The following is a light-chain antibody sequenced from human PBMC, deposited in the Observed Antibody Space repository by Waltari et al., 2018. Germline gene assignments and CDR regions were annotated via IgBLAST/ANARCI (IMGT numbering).Light chain of an antibody. V-gene: IGKV3-20*01. CDR3: QKYDFFPAT. Sequence: EIELTQSPGTLSLSPGERATIPCRASQGIGSYLAWYQQRPGQAPRLLLYHTSSMATGIPDRFSGSGYGTDFTLTISRLEPEDFAVYYCQKYDFFPATFGQGTTVEIK. J-gene: IGKJ1*01. CDR1: QGIGSY. CDR2: HTS.